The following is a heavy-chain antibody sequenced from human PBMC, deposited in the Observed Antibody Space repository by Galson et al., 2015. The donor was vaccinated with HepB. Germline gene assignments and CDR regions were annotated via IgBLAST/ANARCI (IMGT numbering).Heavy chain of an antibody. Sequence: SLRLSCAASGFTFSIYWMTWVRQAPGKGLEWVANIKPDGIEKRYVDSVKGRFTISRDNAKNSLYLQMNSLRDEDTAVYYCSRVSGEFGGAFDIWGQGTMVTVSS. J-gene: IGHJ3*02. D-gene: IGHD3-10*01. CDR2: IKPDGIEK. CDR1: GFTFSIYW. V-gene: IGHV3-7*04. CDR3: SRVSGEFGGAFDI.